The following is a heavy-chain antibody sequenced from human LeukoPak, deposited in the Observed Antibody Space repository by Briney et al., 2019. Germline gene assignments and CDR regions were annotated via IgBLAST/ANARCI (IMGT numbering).Heavy chain of an antibody. CDR3: ARDPGATNAFDI. CDR2: FFSSGNT. Sequence: SETLSLTCTVSGGSFTSFYWSWIRQPAGKGLEWIGRFFSSGNTNYNPSFKSRVTISVDTSKNQFSLKLSSVTAADTAVYYCARDPGATNAFDIWGQGTMVTVSS. V-gene: IGHV4-4*07. J-gene: IGHJ3*02. CDR1: GGSFTSFY. D-gene: IGHD1-26*01.